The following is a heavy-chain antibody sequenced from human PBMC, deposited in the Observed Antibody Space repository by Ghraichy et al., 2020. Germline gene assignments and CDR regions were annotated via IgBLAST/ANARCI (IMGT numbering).Heavy chain of an antibody. Sequence: WGSLSLTCTVSGDTINDYYWSWIRQPPGKGLEWIGYIYYLGKTNYNPSLETRVTISVDTSKNQFSLKLSSVTAADTAVYYCARHRPHYYYMDVWGKGTTVTVSS. J-gene: IGHJ6*03. V-gene: IGHV4-59*08. CDR2: IYYLGKT. CDR3: ARHRPHYYYMDV. CDR1: GDTINDYY.